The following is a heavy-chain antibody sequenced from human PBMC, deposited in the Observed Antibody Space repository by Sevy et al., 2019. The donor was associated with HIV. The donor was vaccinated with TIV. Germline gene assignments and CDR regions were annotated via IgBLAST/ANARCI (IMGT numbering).Heavy chain of an antibody. Sequence: SETLSLTCTVSGGSITGYFWSWMRQPPGKGLEWIGNIHYRGRTNYNPSLTSRITRSMDTSKNNFSLRLTSVTAADTAVYYCARLPNNGFVNSWGQGTLVTVSS. CDR3: ARLPNNGFVNS. D-gene: IGHD2-8*01. J-gene: IGHJ4*02. V-gene: IGHV4-59*13. CDR1: GGSITGYF. CDR2: IHYRGRT.